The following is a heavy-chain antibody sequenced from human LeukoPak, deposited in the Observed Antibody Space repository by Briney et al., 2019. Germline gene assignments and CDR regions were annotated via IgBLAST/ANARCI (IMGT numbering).Heavy chain of an antibody. CDR1: GFTFSTYA. Sequence: PGGSLRLSCTASGFTFSTYAMTWVRQAPGKGLEWVSVISHGGDSAWYADSAKGRFTISRDNSKSTLFLQMNSLRADDTAIYYCAKGRSGWYEGLDYWGQGILVTVSS. J-gene: IGHJ4*02. CDR3: AKGRSGWYEGLDY. V-gene: IGHV3-23*01. D-gene: IGHD6-19*01. CDR2: ISHGGDSA.